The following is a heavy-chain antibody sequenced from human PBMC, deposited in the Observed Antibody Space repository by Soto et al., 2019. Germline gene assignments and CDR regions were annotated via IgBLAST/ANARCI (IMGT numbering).Heavy chain of an antibody. V-gene: IGHV3-21*01. CDR1: GFTFSSYS. J-gene: IGHJ5*02. Sequence: GGSLRLSCAASGFTFSSYSMNWVRQAPGKGLEWVSSISSSSSYIYYADSVKGRFTISRDNAKNSLYLQMNSLRAEDTAVYYCARDPPFSAAAAPSNWFDPWGQGTLVTVSS. D-gene: IGHD6-13*01. CDR3: ARDPPFSAAAAPSNWFDP. CDR2: ISSSSSYI.